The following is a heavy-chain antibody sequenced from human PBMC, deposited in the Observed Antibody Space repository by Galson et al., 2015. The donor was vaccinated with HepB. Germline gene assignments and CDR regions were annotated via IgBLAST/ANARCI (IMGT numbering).Heavy chain of an antibody. V-gene: IGHV3-11*06. J-gene: IGHJ3*02. CDR1: GFTFSDYY. CDR3: ARYLRWNDDYDAFDI. CDR2: ISSSSSYT. Sequence: SLRLSCAASGFTFSDYYMSWIRQAPGKGLEWVSYISSSSSYTNYADSVKGRFTISRDNAKNSLYLQMNSLRAEDTAVYYCARYLRWNDDYDAFDIWGQGTMVTVSS. D-gene: IGHD1-1*01.